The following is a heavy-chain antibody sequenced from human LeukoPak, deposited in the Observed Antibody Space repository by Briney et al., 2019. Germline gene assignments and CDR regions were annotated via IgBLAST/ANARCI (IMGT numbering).Heavy chain of an antibody. CDR2: IYYSGST. CDR3: ARTYYYGSGSYSVFDY. Sequence: SETLSLTCTVSGGSISSYYWGWIRQPPGEGLEWIGYIYYSGSTNYNPSLKSRVTISVDTSKNQFSLKLSSVTAADTAVYYSARTYYYGSGSYSVFDYWGQGTLVTVSS. V-gene: IGHV4-59*08. J-gene: IGHJ4*02. CDR1: GGSISSYY. D-gene: IGHD3-10*01.